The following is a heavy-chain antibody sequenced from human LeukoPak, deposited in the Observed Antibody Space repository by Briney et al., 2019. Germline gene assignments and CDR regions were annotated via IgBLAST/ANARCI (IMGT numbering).Heavy chain of an antibody. D-gene: IGHD3-10*02. Sequence: ASVKVSCKASGYTFTSYAISWVRQAPGQGLEWMGGIIPIFGTANYAQKFQGRVTITTDESTSTAYMELSSLRSEDTAVYYCATGPTFGGHYFDYWGQGTLVTVSS. V-gene: IGHV1-69*05. CDR1: GYTFTSYA. J-gene: IGHJ4*02. CDR3: ATGPTFGGHYFDY. CDR2: IIPIFGTA.